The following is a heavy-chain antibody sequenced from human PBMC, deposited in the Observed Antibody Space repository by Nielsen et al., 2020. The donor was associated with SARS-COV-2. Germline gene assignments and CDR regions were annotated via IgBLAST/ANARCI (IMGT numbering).Heavy chain of an antibody. CDR3: ARDGCSSTSCEYYYYYYMDV. Sequence: GESLKISCAASGFTFSSHSMNWVRQAPGKGLEWVSYINSSSSTIYYADSVKGRFTISRDNAKNSLYLQMNSLRAEDTAVYYCARDGCSSTSCEYYYYYYMDVWGKGTTVTVSS. CDR2: INSSSSTI. V-gene: IGHV3-48*01. J-gene: IGHJ6*03. CDR1: GFTFSSHS. D-gene: IGHD2-2*01.